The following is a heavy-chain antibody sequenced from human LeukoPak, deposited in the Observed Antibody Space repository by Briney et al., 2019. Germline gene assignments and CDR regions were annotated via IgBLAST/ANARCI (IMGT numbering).Heavy chain of an antibody. J-gene: IGHJ4*02. CDR1: GFTFSSYA. Sequence: GGPLRLSCAAAGFTFSSYAMSWVRQAPGKGLEWVSGISGSGGSTYYADSVKGRFTISRDNSKNTLSLQMNSLRAEDTAVYYCAKPPGSYDSSGYYYGSYFDYWGQGTLVTVSS. CDR3: AKPPGSYDSSGYYYGSYFDY. D-gene: IGHD3-22*01. V-gene: IGHV3-23*01. CDR2: ISGSGGST.